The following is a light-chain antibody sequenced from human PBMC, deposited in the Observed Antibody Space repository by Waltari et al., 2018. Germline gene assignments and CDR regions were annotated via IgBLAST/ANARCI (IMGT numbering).Light chain of an antibody. V-gene: IGKV1-12*01. Sequence: DIQLTQSPSSVSASVGDRLTITCRASQGINNWLGWYQQKPGKAPNLLIYSASSLQSGVPSRFSGSGYGTHFTLTISSLQPEDFATYYCQHTHSFPHSFGQGTKVQMK. CDR1: QGINNW. J-gene: IGKJ2*03. CDR3: QHTHSFPHS. CDR2: SAS.